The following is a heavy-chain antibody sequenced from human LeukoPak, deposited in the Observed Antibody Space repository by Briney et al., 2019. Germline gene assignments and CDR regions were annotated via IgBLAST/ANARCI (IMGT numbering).Heavy chain of an antibody. V-gene: IGHV1-18*01. CDR1: GYTFTSYG. CDR3: ARKGVGYDSWYFDL. Sequence: ASVTVSCKASGYTFTSYGISWVRQAPGQGLEWMGWISAYNGNTNYAQKLQGRVTMTTDTSTSTAYMELRSLRSDDTAAYYCARKGVGYDSWYFDLWGRGTLVTVSS. D-gene: IGHD5-12*01. CDR2: ISAYNGNT. J-gene: IGHJ2*01.